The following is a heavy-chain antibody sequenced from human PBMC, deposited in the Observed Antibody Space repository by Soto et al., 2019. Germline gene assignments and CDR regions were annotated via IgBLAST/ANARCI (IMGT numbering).Heavy chain of an antibody. CDR3: ASSDYYEDTGTFEH. D-gene: IGHD4-17*01. CDR2: ISGKNGNT. J-gene: IGHJ4*02. CDR1: GYSFSDFG. V-gene: IGHV1-18*04. Sequence: QVHLVQSGGELKKPGASVKVSCKASGYSFSDFGITWVRQAPGQGLEWMGWISGKNGNTNYAQKVQGRVTLTADTSTSTAYMEMRALTSDDTSIYYCASSDYYEDTGTFEHWGQGTPVTVSS.